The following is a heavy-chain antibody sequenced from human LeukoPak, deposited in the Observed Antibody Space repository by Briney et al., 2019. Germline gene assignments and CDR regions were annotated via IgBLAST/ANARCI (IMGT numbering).Heavy chain of an antibody. V-gene: IGHV4-34*01. CDR2: INHAGST. J-gene: IGHJ4*02. CDR1: GGSFTYYY. D-gene: IGHD6-13*01. CDR3: ARVGGQQLVFFDY. Sequence: PSETLSLTCALYGGSFTYYYWSWIRQPPGKGLEWIGEINHAGSTSYNPSLKSRVTISVDTSKNQFSLKLNSVTAADTAVYYCARVGGQQLVFFDYWGQGTLVTVSS.